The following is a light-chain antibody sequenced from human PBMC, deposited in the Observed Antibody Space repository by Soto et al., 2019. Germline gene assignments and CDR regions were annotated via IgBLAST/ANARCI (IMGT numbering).Light chain of an antibody. Sequence: EIVLTPGPRTPSFSLRERTTLSCTGIQSVSSSYLAWYQQKPGQAPRLLIYGASSRATGIPARFSGSGSGTDFALTISSLEPEDFAVYYCQQSNNWPSIAFGQGTRLEIK. CDR3: QQSNNWPSIA. J-gene: IGKJ5*01. CDR1: QSVSSSY. V-gene: IGKV3-20*01. CDR2: GAS.